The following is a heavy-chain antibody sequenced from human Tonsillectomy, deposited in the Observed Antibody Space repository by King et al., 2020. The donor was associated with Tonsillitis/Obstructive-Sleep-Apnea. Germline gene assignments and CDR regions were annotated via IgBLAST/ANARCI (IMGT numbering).Heavy chain of an antibody. V-gene: IGHV3-30*04. CDR2: ISYDGTNK. Sequence: VQLVESGGGVVQPGRSLRLSCAASGFTFSNYAIHWVRQAPGKGLEWVAVISYDGTNKYYADSVKGRFTISRDNSKNTLYLQMNRLRVEDTALYYCARGPKTGAPDDYWGQGTLVTVSS. CDR3: ARGPKTGAPDDY. CDR1: GFTFSNYA. J-gene: IGHJ4*02. D-gene: IGHD1-1*01.